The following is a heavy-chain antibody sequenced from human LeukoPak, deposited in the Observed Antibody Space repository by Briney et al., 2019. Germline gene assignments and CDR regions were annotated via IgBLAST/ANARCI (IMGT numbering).Heavy chain of an antibody. CDR1: GFTFSSYE. J-gene: IGHJ4*01. D-gene: IGHD5-24*01. V-gene: IGHV3-48*03. CDR2: IISSGSTI. CDR3: GRSDGYTYPDY. Sequence: GVSLRLSCAASGFTFSSYEMNWVRQAPGKGLEWVSYIISSGSTIYYADSVKVRFTISRDNAKNSLYLQLPSLTAEDTAVYYCGRSDGYTYPDYWG.